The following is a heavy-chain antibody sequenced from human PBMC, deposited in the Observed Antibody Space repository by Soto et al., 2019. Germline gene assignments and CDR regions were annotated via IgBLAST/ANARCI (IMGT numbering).Heavy chain of an antibody. CDR1: GGTFSSYA. CDR2: IIPIFGTA. D-gene: IGHD3-22*01. V-gene: IGHV1-69*13. J-gene: IGHJ4*02. Sequence: ASVKVSCKASGGTFSSYAISWVRQAPGQGLEWMGGIIPIFGTANYAQKFQGRVTITADESTSTAYMELSGLRSEDTAVYYCARGRPYVGYYYDSSGYHEIDYWGQGTLVTVSS. CDR3: ARGRPYVGYYYDSSGYHEIDY.